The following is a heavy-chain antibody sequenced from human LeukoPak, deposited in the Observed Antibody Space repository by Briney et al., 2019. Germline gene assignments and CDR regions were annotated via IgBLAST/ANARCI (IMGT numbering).Heavy chain of an antibody. Sequence: GESLKTSGKGSRYRFTYYWISWGRPLPGKGLEGMGSIVPSGSYTNYSPSLQGHVTISADKSISTAYLQWSSLKAADTAMYYCARRNCCSTSCPFPFDPWGQGTLVTVSS. V-gene: IGHV5-10-1*01. J-gene: IGHJ5*02. CDR2: IVPSGSYT. CDR1: RYRFTYYW. CDR3: ARRNCCSTSCPFPFDP. D-gene: IGHD2-2*01.